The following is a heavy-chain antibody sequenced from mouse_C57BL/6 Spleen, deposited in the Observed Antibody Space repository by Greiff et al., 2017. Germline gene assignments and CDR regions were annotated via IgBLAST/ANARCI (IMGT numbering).Heavy chain of an antibody. CDR1: GYTFTSYW. Sequence: QVQLQQSGTELVKPGASVKLSCKASGYTFTSYWMHWVKQRPGQGLEWIGNINPSNGGTNYNEKFKSKATLTVDKSSSTAYMQLSSLTSEDSAVYYCARSDYDGGYAMDYWGQGTSVTVSS. CDR3: ARSDYDGGYAMDY. J-gene: IGHJ4*01. D-gene: IGHD2-4*01. CDR2: INPSNGGT. V-gene: IGHV1-53*01.